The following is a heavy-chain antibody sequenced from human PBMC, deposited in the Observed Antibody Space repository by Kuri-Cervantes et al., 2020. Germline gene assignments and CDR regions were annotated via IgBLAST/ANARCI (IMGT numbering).Heavy chain of an antibody. J-gene: IGHJ3*02. Sequence: GGSLRLSCAASGFTFSSYEMNWVRQAPGKGLEWVSYISSSGSTIYHADSVKGRFTISRDNAKNSLYLQMNSLRVEDTAVYYCARDVRLFDIWGQGTMVTVSS. CDR1: GFTFSSYE. CDR2: ISSSGSTI. CDR3: ARDVRLFDI. V-gene: IGHV3-48*03.